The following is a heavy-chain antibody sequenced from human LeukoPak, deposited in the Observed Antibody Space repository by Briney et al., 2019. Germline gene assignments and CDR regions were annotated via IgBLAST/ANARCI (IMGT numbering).Heavy chain of an antibody. Sequence: PSETLSLTCAVYGGSFSGYYWSWIRQPPGKGLEWIGEINHSGSTYYNPSLKSRDTISVDTSKNQFSLKLSSVTAADTAVYYCARHHTHYDILTGQFDPWGQGTLVTVSS. D-gene: IGHD3-9*01. CDR3: ARHHTHYDILTGQFDP. CDR1: GGSFSGYY. V-gene: IGHV4-34*01. J-gene: IGHJ5*02. CDR2: INHSGST.